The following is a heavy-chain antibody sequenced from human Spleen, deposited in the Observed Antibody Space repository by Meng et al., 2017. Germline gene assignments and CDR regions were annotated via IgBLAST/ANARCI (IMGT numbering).Heavy chain of an antibody. CDR3: AGNYYDSSSFDY. D-gene: IGHD3-22*01. CDR1: GGSFSGYY. Sequence: SETLSLTCAVYGGSFSGYYWSWIRQPPGKGLEWIEEINHSGSTNYNPSLKSRVTMSVDTSKNQFSLMLRSVTAEDTAVYYCAGNYYDSSSFDYWGQGTLVTVSS. J-gene: IGHJ4*02. CDR2: INHSGST. V-gene: IGHV4-34*01.